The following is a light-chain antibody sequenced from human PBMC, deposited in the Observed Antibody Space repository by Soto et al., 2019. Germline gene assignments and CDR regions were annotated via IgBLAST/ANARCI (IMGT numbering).Light chain of an antibody. Sequence: DIQMTQSPSSLSASVGDRVTITCRASQSISSYLNWYQQKPGKAPKLLIYAASSLQSGVPSTFSGCGSGTDFTLTISSLQPEDFATYYCQQSYSTPITFGQGTRREIK. J-gene: IGKJ5*01. CDR1: QSISSY. V-gene: IGKV1-39*01. CDR2: AAS. CDR3: QQSYSTPIT.